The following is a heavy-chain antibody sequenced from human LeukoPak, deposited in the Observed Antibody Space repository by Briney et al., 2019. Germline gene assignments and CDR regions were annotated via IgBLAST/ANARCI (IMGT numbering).Heavy chain of an antibody. V-gene: IGHV1-18*01. CDR1: GYTFTTYG. CDR2: ISVYNGNT. D-gene: IGHD3-10*01. Sequence: ASVKVSCKASGYTFTTYGITWVRQAPGQGLEWVGWISVYNGNTNYAQNLQDRVTMTTDTSTNTAYMELRSLRSDDTAVYYCARVNYYDSGSTNWSDPWGQGTLVTVSS. CDR3: ARVNYYDSGSTNWSDP. J-gene: IGHJ5*02.